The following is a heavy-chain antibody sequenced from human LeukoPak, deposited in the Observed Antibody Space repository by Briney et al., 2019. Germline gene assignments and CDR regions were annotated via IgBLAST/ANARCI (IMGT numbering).Heavy chain of an antibody. J-gene: IGHJ3*01. CDR1: GFGFSYHD. V-gene: IGHV3-64*02. CDR2: IGAAGAHT. Sequence: GGSLRLSCAASGFGFSYHDMHWVRQAPGKGLEFVSSIGAAGAHTFYADSVKCRFTISRDNFQSTMYLQMDGLRPEVSAVYYCARELGGTKTGGFDVWGQGTVVTVSS. D-gene: IGHD1-14*01. CDR3: ARELGGTKTGGFDV.